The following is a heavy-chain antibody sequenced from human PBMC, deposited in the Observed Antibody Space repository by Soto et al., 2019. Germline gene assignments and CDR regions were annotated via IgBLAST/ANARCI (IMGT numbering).Heavy chain of an antibody. Sequence: QSGGSLRLSCAASGFTFSSYGMHWVRQAPGKGLERVAVISYDGSNKYYADSVKGRFTISRDNSKNTLYLQMNSLRAEDTAVYYCAKDLNRFHCSSTSCYYYGMDVWGQGTTVTVSS. CDR3: AKDLNRFHCSSTSCYYYGMDV. J-gene: IGHJ6*02. CDR2: ISYDGSNK. D-gene: IGHD2-2*01. CDR1: GFTFSSYG. V-gene: IGHV3-30*18.